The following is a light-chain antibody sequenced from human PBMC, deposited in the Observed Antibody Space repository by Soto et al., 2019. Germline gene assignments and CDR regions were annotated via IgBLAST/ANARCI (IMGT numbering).Light chain of an antibody. V-gene: IGKV3-20*01. J-gene: IGKJ4*01. Sequence: EIVLTQSPGTLSLSPGERATLSCRASQSVSSNYLVWYQQKPGQAPRLLVFDASNRATGIPDRFSGSGSGTDFTLTISRLEPEDYAVYYCQQYGSSPLTFGGGTKVEI. CDR2: DAS. CDR3: QQYGSSPLT. CDR1: QSVSSNY.